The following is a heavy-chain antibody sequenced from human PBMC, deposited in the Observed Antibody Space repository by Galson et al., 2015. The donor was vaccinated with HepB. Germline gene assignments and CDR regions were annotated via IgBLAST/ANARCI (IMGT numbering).Heavy chain of an antibody. CDR2: ISAYNGNT. D-gene: IGHD3-3*01. J-gene: IGHJ5*02. CDR3: AREGFLEWLLYPANYNWFDP. Sequence: SVKVSCKASGYTFTSYGISWVRQAPGQGLEWMGWISAYNGNTNYAQKLQGRVTMTTDTSTSTAYMELRSLRSDDTAVYYCAREGFLEWLLYPANYNWFDPWGQGTLVTVSS. CDR1: GYTFTSYG. V-gene: IGHV1-18*01.